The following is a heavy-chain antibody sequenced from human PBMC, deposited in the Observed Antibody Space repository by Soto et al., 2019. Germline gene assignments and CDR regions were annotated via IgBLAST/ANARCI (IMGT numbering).Heavy chain of an antibody. Sequence: QVQLQESGPGLVKPSQTLSLTCTVSGGSISSGYYWSWIRQHPGKGLEWIGYIYYSGSTYYNPSLRTRVTISVDASKNQFSLRLSYVTVADTAVYYCARETDAFDIWGQGTMVTVSS. J-gene: IGHJ3*02. CDR3: ARETDAFDI. CDR1: GGSISSGYY. CDR2: IYYSGST. V-gene: IGHV4-31*03.